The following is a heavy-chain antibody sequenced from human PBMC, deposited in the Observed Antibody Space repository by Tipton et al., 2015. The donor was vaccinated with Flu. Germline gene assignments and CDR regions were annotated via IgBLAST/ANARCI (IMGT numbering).Heavy chain of an antibody. CDR2: IWYDGSNK. D-gene: IGHD2-2*01. CDR3: ASAPRVPAAKYYYYYMDV. V-gene: IGHV3-33*01. CDR1: GFTFSSYG. J-gene: IGHJ6*03. Sequence: RSLRLSCAASGFTFSSYGMHWVRQAPGKGLEWVAVIWYDGSNKYYADSVKGRFTISRDNSKNSLYLQMNSLRAEDTAVYYCASAPRVPAAKYYYYYMDVWGKGTTVTVSS.